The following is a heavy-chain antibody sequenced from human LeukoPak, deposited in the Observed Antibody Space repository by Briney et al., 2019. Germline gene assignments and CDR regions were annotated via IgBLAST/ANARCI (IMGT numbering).Heavy chain of an antibody. J-gene: IGHJ4*02. CDR3: ARDQEVSSSWGSPYFDY. CDR1: GFSFSSYS. Sequence: GGSLRLSCAASGFSFSSYSMNWVRQAPGKGLEWVSSISSSSSYIYYADSVKGRFTISRDNAKNSLYLQMNSLRAEDTAVYYCARDQEVSSSWGSPYFDYWGQGTLVTVSS. V-gene: IGHV3-21*01. D-gene: IGHD6-13*01. CDR2: ISSSSSYI.